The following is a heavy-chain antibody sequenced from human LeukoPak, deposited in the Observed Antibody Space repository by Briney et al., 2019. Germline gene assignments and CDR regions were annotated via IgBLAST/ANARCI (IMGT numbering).Heavy chain of an antibody. Sequence: GGSLRLSCAASGFTFSSYWMHWVRQAPGKGLVWVSRITSDGSSTSYADSVKGRFTISRDNAKNTLYLQMNSLRAEDTAVYYCARDDHPYYFDYWGQGTLVTVSS. CDR1: GFTFSSYW. CDR2: ITSDGSST. CDR3: ARDDHPYYFDY. J-gene: IGHJ4*02. V-gene: IGHV3-74*01.